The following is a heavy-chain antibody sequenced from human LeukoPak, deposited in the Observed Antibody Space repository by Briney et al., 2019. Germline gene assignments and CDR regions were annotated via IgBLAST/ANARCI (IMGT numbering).Heavy chain of an antibody. Sequence: GGSLRLSCKASGLRFSRGGMHWIRQAPGKGLEWLAFIQYDESSKYYADSVKGRFTISRDNSKNTLYLHMNSLRAEDTAIYFCVRDNYSYRLDVWGQGTLVTVSS. V-gene: IGHV3-30*02. CDR1: GLRFSRGG. J-gene: IGHJ4*02. D-gene: IGHD2-21*01. CDR2: IQYDESSK. CDR3: VRDNYSYRLDV.